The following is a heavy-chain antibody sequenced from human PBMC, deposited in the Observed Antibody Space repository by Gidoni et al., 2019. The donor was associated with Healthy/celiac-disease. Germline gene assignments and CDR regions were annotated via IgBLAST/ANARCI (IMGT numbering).Heavy chain of an antibody. D-gene: IGHD4-17*01. J-gene: IGHJ6*02. Sequence: QVQLQESGPGLVQPSETLSLTCTVSGYSISSGYYWGWIRQTPGKGLEWIGSIYHSGSTYYNPSLKSRVTISVDTSKNQFSLKLSSVTAADTAVYYCARDSEWATVVTGYYGMDVWGQGTTVTVAS. CDR2: IYHSGST. CDR3: ARDSEWATVVTGYYGMDV. CDR1: GYSISSGYY. V-gene: IGHV4-38-2*02.